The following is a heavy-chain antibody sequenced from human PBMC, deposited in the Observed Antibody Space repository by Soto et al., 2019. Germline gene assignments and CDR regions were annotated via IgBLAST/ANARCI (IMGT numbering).Heavy chain of an antibody. CDR3: ARQLTGTTIPFDY. V-gene: IGHV1-3*04. D-gene: IGHD1-20*01. CDR1: GYTFTIYA. CDR2: INTGNGKT. J-gene: IGHJ4*02. Sequence: ASVKVSCKASGYTFTIYAIHWVRQAPGQRLEWMGWINTGNGKTQYSQKFQGRVTITRDTSASTAYMDLSSLRSEDTAMYYCARQLTGTTIPFDYWGQGTLVTVSS.